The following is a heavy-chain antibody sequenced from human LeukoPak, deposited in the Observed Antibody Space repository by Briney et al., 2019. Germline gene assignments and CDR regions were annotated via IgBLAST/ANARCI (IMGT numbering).Heavy chain of an antibody. CDR1: GFTFSSYS. CDR3: ARVAMSDSSGYCDY. J-gene: IGHJ4*02. Sequence: PGGSLRLSCAASGFTFSSYSMNWVRQAPGKGLEWVSSISSSSSYIYYADSVKGRFTISRDNAKNSLYLQMNSLRAEDTAVYYCARVAMSDSSGYCDYWGQGTLVTVSS. CDR2: ISSSSSYI. V-gene: IGHV3-21*01. D-gene: IGHD3-22*01.